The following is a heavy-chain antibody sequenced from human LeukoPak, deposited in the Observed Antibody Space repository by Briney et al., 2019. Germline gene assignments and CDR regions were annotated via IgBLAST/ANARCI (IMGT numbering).Heavy chain of an antibody. Sequence: AGGSLRLSCAASGFTFDDYAMHRVRQAPGKGLEWVSGISWNSGSIGYADSVKGRFTISRDNAKNSLYLQMNSLRAEDMALYYCAKESIAAAGSFDYWGQGTLVTVSS. CDR1: GFTFDDYA. V-gene: IGHV3-9*03. J-gene: IGHJ4*02. CDR2: ISWNSGSI. D-gene: IGHD6-13*01. CDR3: AKESIAAAGSFDY.